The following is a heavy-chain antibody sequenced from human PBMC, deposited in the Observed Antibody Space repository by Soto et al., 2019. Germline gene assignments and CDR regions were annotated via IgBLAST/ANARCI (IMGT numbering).Heavy chain of an antibody. Sequence: PGGSLRLSCAASGFTFSSYAMSWVRQAPGKGLEWVSAISGSGGSTYYADSVKGRFTISRDNSKNTLYLQMNSLRAEDTAVYYCAKDPGPLLGYDFWSGTLRILFDYWGQGTLVTVSS. CDR1: GFTFSSYA. D-gene: IGHD3-3*01. V-gene: IGHV3-23*01. CDR2: ISGSGGST. J-gene: IGHJ4*02. CDR3: AKDPGPLLGYDFWSGTLRILFDY.